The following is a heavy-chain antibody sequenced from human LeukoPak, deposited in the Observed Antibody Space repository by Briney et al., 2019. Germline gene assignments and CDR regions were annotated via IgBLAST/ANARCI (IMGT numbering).Heavy chain of an antibody. D-gene: IGHD3-22*01. CDR2: IGWNGDDI. Sequence: GRSLRLSCAASGFTLNNFALHWVRQAPGKGLEWVSGIGWNGDDIAYVDSVKGRFTISRDNAKKALYLQMNSLRAEDTAVYYCVKDGDTSGYPRGLFDYWGQGSLVTVSS. V-gene: IGHV3-9*01. CDR1: GFTLNNFA. J-gene: IGHJ4*02. CDR3: VKDGDTSGYPRGLFDY.